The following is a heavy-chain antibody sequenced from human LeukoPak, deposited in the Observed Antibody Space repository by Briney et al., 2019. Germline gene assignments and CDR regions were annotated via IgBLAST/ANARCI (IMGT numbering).Heavy chain of an antibody. CDR1: GYTFTSYY. Sequence: EASVKVSCKASGYTFTSYYMHWVRQAPGQGLEWMGGIIPIFGTANYAQKFQGRVTITADKSTSTAYMELSSLRSEDTAVYYCARHPTPEGRGGYFDYWGQGTLVTVSS. V-gene: IGHV1-69*06. J-gene: IGHJ4*02. CDR3: ARHPTPEGRGGYFDY. CDR2: IIPIFGTA. D-gene: IGHD1-14*01.